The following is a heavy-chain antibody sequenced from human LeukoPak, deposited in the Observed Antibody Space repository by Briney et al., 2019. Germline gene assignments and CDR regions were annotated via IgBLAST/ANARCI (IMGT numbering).Heavy chain of an antibody. J-gene: IGHJ2*01. CDR2: IFYNGST. CDR3: ARVSSSWYQDWYFDL. CDR1: GDSISFYY. V-gene: IGHV4-59*12. D-gene: IGHD6-13*01. Sequence: SETLSLTCTVSGDSISFYYWSWIRQPPGQGLEWIGYIFYNGSTNYNPSLKSRVTMSVDMSKNQFSLKLSSMIAADTAVYYCARVSSSWYQDWYFDLWGRGTLVTVPS.